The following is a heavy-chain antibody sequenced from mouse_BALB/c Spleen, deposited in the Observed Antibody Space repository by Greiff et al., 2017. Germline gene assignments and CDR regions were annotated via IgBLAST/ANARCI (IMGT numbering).Heavy chain of an antibody. Sequence: EVKLQESGGGLVKPGGSLKLSCAASGFTFSDYYMYWVRQTPEKRLEWVATISDGGSYTYYPDSVKGRFTISRDNAKNNLYLQMSSLKSEDTAMYYCARDSPMDYWGQGTSVTVSS. CDR1: GFTFSDYY. J-gene: IGHJ4*01. CDR2: ISDGGSYT. CDR3: ARDSPMDY. V-gene: IGHV5-4*02.